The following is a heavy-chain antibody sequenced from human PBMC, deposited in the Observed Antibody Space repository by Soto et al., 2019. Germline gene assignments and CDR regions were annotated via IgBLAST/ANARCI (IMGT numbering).Heavy chain of an antibody. CDR1: GASISRGDHY. CDR3: ARGRGNTYGVDY. J-gene: IGHJ4*02. CDR2: ITYSGRT. D-gene: IGHD5-18*01. V-gene: IGHV4-30-4*01. Sequence: QVQLQESGPGLVKPSQTLSLTCSVSGASISRGDHYWSWIRQPPGKGPEWIGHITYSGRTHYNPSLKSRVTMSVDTSKNQFSLSLTSVTAADTAVYYCARGRGNTYGVDYWGQGTLVTVSS.